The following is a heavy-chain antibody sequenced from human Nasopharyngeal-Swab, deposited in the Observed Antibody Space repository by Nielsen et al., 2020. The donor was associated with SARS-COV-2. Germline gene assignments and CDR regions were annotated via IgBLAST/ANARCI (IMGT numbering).Heavy chain of an antibody. CDR1: GFTFDDYA. Sequence: GGSLRLSCAASGFTFDDYAMHWFRQAPGKGLEWVSGISWNSGSIGYADSVKGRLTISRDNAKNSLYLQMNSLRAEDTALYYCAKGTHPYGGAGDNWFDPWGQGTLVTVSS. D-gene: IGHD4-17*01. J-gene: IGHJ5*02. V-gene: IGHV3-9*01. CDR3: AKGTHPYGGAGDNWFDP. CDR2: ISWNSGSI.